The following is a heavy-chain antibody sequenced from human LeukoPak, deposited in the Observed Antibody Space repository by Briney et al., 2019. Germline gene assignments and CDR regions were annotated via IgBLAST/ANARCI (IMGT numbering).Heavy chain of an antibody. CDR1: GGSISSYY. D-gene: IGHD2-2*01. CDR3: ARGKSSTSWNPYYYYYMDV. CDR2: IYTSGST. V-gene: IGHV4-4*07. Sequence: SETLSLTCTVSGGSISSYYWSWIRQPAGKGLEWIGRIYTSGSTNYNPSLKSRVTMSVDTSKNQFSLKLSSVTAADTAAYYCARGKSSTSWNPYYYYYMDVWGKGTTVTVSS. J-gene: IGHJ6*03.